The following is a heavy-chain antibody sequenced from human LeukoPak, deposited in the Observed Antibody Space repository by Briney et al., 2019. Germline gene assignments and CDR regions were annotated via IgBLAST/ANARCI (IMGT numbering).Heavy chain of an antibody. J-gene: IGHJ4*02. Sequence: ASVKVSCKASGYTLTGYYMHWVRQAPGQGLEWMGWINPNSGGTNYAQKFQGRVTMTRDTSISTAYMELSRLRSDDTAVYYCARDRGGRYCSGGSCYSAGDKGGIDYWGQGTLVTVSS. V-gene: IGHV1-2*02. CDR1: GYTLTGYY. CDR3: ARDRGGRYCSGGSCYSAGDKGGIDY. D-gene: IGHD2-15*01. CDR2: INPNSGGT.